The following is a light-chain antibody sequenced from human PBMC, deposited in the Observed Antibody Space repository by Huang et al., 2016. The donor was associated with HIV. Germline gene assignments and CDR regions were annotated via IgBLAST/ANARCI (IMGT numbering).Light chain of an antibody. Sequence: DIQLTQSPSTLTAPRGDRVTITCRASEDVGFWLAWYQQKPGKAPKLLIHNASSLQSGVPLRFSGSGSGTELTLTISDLQPDDFATYYCQQYKHNPLTFGGGTKVEIK. CDR2: NAS. CDR3: QQYKHNPLT. CDR1: EDVGFW. J-gene: IGKJ4*01. V-gene: IGKV1-5*03.